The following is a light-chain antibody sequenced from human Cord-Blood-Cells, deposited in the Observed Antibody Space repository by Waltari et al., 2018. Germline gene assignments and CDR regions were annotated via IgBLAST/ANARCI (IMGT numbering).Light chain of an antibody. Sequence: SYELTQPPSVSVSPGQTASITCSGDKLGDKYACWYQQKPGQSPVLVIYQDSKLPSGIPERFSGSNSGNTATLTISGTQAMDEADYYCQAWDSSTNYVFGTGTKVTVL. V-gene: IGLV3-1*01. J-gene: IGLJ1*01. CDR1: KLGDKY. CDR2: QDS. CDR3: QAWDSSTNYV.